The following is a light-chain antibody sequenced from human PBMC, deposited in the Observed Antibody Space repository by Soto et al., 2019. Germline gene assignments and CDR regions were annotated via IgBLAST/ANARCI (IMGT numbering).Light chain of an antibody. Sequence: IHTTQYPSTLSTPERDRVTTICRASQGISSYLAWYQQKPGKAPKLLIYAASTLQSGVPSRFSGSGSGREFTLTISSLQPEDFATYCCLLLNRISFGQGTRLEI. CDR1: QGISSY. V-gene: IGKV1-9*01. CDR2: AAS. CDR3: LLLNRIS. J-gene: IGKJ5*01.